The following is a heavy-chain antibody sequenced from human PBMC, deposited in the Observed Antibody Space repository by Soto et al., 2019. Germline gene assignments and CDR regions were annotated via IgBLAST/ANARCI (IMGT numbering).Heavy chain of an antibody. CDR1: GGSISSSSYY. J-gene: IGHJ5*02. Sequence: SETLSLTCTVSGGSISSSSYYWGWIRQPPGKGLEWIGSIYYSGSTYYNPSLKNRVTISVDTSKNQFSINLSSVTAADTAFYFCAGNVLRCLEWLSPRFDPWGQGTLVTVSS. CDR3: AGNVLRCLEWLSPRFDP. CDR2: IYYSGST. D-gene: IGHD3-3*01. V-gene: IGHV4-39*01.